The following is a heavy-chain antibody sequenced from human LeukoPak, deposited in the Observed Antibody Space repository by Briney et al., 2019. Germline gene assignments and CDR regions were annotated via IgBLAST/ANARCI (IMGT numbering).Heavy chain of an antibody. CDR1: GFTFSSYA. V-gene: IGHV3-30*04. CDR2: ISYDGSNK. J-gene: IGHJ4*02. CDR3: ARVLRYFDWLLSKYYFDY. Sequence: PGRSLRLSCAASGFTFSSYAMHWVRQAPGKGLEWVAVISYDGSNKYYADSVKGRFTISRDNSKNTLYLQMNSLRAEDTAVYYCARVLRYFDWLLSKYYFDYWGQGTLVTVSS. D-gene: IGHD3-9*01.